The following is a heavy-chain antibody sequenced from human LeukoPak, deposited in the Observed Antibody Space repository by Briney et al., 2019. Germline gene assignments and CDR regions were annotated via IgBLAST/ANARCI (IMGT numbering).Heavy chain of an antibody. CDR3: AKGHTYGLGESYLDF. Sequence: GGSLRLSCEASGYTFDDYAIHWVRQAPGKGLEWVSGISWNSGSIGYADSVKGRFSISRDNGKNSLYLQMDSLTTEDTALYYCAKGHTYGLGESYLDFWGQGTLVSVSS. V-gene: IGHV3-9*01. CDR2: ISWNSGSI. CDR1: GYTFDDYA. D-gene: IGHD5-18*01. J-gene: IGHJ4*02.